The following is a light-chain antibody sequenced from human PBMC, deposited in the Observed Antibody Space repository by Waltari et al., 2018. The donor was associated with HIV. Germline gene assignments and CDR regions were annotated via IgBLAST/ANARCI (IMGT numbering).Light chain of an antibody. J-gene: IGLJ2*01. CDR3: ATWDDSLSVVV. CDR2: RNN. V-gene: IGLV1-47*01. CDR1: SSNIGSNY. Sequence: QSVLTQPPSASGTPGQRVTISCSGSSSNIGSNYVYWYQQLPGTAPKLLIYRNNRLPAGVPDRFSGSKSGTSASLAISGLRSEDEADYYCATWDDSLSVVVFGGGTKLTVL.